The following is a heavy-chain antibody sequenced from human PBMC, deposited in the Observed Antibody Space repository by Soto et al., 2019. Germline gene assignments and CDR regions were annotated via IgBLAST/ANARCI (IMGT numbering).Heavy chain of an antibody. Sequence: QVQLVQAGAEVKKPGASVKVSCKASGYTFTSYGISWVRQAPGQGLAWMGWISAYNGNTNYAQKLQGRVTMTTDTSTSTAYMELRSLRSDDTAVYYCARDSLLGIAALTSDYWGQGTLVTVSS. CDR1: GYTFTSYG. V-gene: IGHV1-18*04. CDR2: ISAYNGNT. D-gene: IGHD6-13*01. J-gene: IGHJ4*02. CDR3: ARDSLLGIAALTSDY.